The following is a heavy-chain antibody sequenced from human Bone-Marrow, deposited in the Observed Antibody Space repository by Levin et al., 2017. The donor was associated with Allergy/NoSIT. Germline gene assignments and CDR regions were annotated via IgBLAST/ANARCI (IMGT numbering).Heavy chain of an antibody. J-gene: IGHJ3*02. Sequence: ASVKVSCNTSGYTFTHYYMHWVRQAPGQGLEWMGVIHPSGGSTNYAQKLQDRVTITSDTSTSTVYMELSSLRSEDTAVYYCVRDKEAFDIWGQGTMVTVSS. CDR1: GYTFTHYY. V-gene: IGHV1-46*04. CDR2: IHPSGGST. CDR3: VRDKEAFDI.